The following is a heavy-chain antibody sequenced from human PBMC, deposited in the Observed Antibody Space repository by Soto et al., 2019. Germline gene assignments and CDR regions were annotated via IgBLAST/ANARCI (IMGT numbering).Heavy chain of an antibody. J-gene: IGHJ5*02. CDR3: ARHVITVPRDTWFDP. V-gene: IGHV4-39*01. D-gene: IGHD3-22*01. Sequence: PSETLSLTCSVSGASISSSTYFWGWIRQPPGKGLEWIASISYNGKTYSNPSLKSRLDISVDTSKDQLSLILTSVTAADTAMYFCARHVITVPRDTWFDPWGQGIPVTVS. CDR2: ISYNGKT. CDR1: GASISSSTYF.